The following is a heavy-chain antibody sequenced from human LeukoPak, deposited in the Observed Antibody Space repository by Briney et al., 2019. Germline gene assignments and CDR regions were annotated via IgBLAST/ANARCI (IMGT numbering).Heavy chain of an antibody. D-gene: IGHD4-17*01. Sequence: ASLKVSCKASGYTFSTYGINWVPQAPGQGLEWMVWISTYVGKTNYAQNLQGRVTMTTDTSTSTAYLELGSLRSDDTAMYYCARGRTSVTTLRYFDYWGQGTLVTVPS. CDR1: GYTFSTYG. CDR2: ISTYVGKT. CDR3: ARGRTSVTTLRYFDY. V-gene: IGHV1-18*01. J-gene: IGHJ4*02.